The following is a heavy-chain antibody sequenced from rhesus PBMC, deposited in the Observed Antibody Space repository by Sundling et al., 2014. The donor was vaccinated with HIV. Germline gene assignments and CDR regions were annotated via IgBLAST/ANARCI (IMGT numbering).Heavy chain of an antibody. D-gene: IGHD5-12*01. J-gene: IGHJ4*01. Sequence: QVQLQESGPGLVKPSETLSLTCAVSGGSISGGYAWGWIRQPPGKGLEWIGSVFSGSGNTYYNPSLMSRVTISRDTSKNQFSLKLSSVTAADTAVYYCARPREYFYSYDYWGQGVLVTVSS. CDR1: GGSISGGYA. CDR3: ARPREYFYSYDY. CDR2: VFSGSGNT. V-gene: IGHV4-76*01.